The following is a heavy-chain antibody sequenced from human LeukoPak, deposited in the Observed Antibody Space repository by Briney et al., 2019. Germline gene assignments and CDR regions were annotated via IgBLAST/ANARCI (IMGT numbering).Heavy chain of an antibody. CDR1: GFTFSSYA. CDR2: ISGSGGST. CDR3: AKTQSGHYYDSSGYYLDY. V-gene: IGHV3-23*01. D-gene: IGHD3-22*01. Sequence: GGSLRLSCAASGFTFSSYAMSWVRQAPGKGLEWVSAISGSGGSTYYANSVKGRFTISRDNSKNTLYLQMNSLRAEATAVYYCAKTQSGHYYDSSGYYLDYWGQGTLVTVSS. J-gene: IGHJ4*02.